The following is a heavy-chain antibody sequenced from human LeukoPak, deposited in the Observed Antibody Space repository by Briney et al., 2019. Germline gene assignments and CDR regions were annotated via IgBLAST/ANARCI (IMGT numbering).Heavy chain of an antibody. CDR3: ARARSGYSNFDY. D-gene: IGHD3-22*01. V-gene: IGHV4-59*01. J-gene: IGHJ4*02. Sequence: SETLSLTCTVSGGSISSYYWSWIRQPPGKGLEWIGYIYYSGSTSYNPSLKSRVTISVDTSKNQFSLKLSSVTAADTAVYYCARARSGYSNFDYWGQGTLVTVSS. CDR2: IYYSGST. CDR1: GGSISSYY.